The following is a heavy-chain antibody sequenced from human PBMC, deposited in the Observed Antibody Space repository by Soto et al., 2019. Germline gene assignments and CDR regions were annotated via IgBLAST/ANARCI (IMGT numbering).Heavy chain of an antibody. D-gene: IGHD1-26*01. Sequence: QVQLVESGGGVVQSGRSLRLSCAASEFNFGAFGMHWVRQAPGKGLEWVAVIWYDGRNIYYADSVKVRFPISRDNSHNPLYLQMNSLRTEDTAVYHCAKNTHKWEPNYYYGMDVWGQGTTVTVSS. CDR2: IWYDGRNI. V-gene: IGHV3-33*06. CDR1: EFNFGAFG. CDR3: AKNTHKWEPNYYYGMDV. J-gene: IGHJ6*02.